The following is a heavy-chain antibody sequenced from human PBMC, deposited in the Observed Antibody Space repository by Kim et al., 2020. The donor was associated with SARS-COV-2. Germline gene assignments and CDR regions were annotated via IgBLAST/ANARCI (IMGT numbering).Heavy chain of an antibody. CDR2: IYTSGST. CDR3: ARDRDQLLMFDP. J-gene: IGHJ5*02. D-gene: IGHD2-2*01. Sequence: SETLSLTCTASGGSISSYYWSWIRQPAGKGLEWIGRIYTSGSTNYNPSLKSRVTMSVDTSKNQFSLKLSSVTAADTAVYYCARDRDQLLMFDPWGQGTLVTVSS. V-gene: IGHV4-4*07. CDR1: GGSISSYY.